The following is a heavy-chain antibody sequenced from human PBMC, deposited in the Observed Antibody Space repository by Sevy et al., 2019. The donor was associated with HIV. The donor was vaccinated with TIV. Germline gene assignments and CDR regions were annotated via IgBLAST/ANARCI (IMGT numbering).Heavy chain of an antibody. D-gene: IGHD6-6*01. CDR1: GGSFSGYY. J-gene: IGHJ6*02. V-gene: IGHV4-34*01. Sequence: SETLSLTCAVYGGSFSGYYWSWIRQPPGKGLEWIGEINHSGSTNYNPSLKSRVTISVDTSKNQFSLKLSSVTAADTAVYYCARGRAARWGTGGYYYYGMDVWGQGTTVTVSS. CDR3: ARGRAARWGTGGYYYYGMDV. CDR2: INHSGST.